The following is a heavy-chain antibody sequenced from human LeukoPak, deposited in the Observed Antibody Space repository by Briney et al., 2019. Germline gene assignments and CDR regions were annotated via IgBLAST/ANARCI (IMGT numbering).Heavy chain of an antibody. Sequence: GGSLRLSCAASGFTFSSYSMNWVRQAPGKGLEWVSYISSSSSTIYYADSVKGRFTISRDNAKNSLYLQMNSLRAEDTAVYYCASGGIYYGAAFDFWGQGTLVTVSS. J-gene: IGHJ4*02. D-gene: IGHD1-26*01. CDR1: GFTFSSYS. CDR3: ASGGIYYGAAFDF. V-gene: IGHV3-48*01. CDR2: ISSSSSTI.